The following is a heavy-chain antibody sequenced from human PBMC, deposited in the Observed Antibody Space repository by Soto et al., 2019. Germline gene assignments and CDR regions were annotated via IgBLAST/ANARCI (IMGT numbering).Heavy chain of an antibody. CDR1: GCTFSSYW. Sequence: EVQLVESGGGLVQPGGSLRLSCAASGCTFSSYWMSWVRQAPGKGLEWVANIKQDGSEKYYVDSVKGRFTISRDNAKNSLYLQMNSLRAEDTAVYYCARSIAARLNWFDPWGQGTLVTVSS. CDR3: ARSIAARLNWFDP. D-gene: IGHD6-6*01. CDR2: IKQDGSEK. J-gene: IGHJ5*02. V-gene: IGHV3-7*01.